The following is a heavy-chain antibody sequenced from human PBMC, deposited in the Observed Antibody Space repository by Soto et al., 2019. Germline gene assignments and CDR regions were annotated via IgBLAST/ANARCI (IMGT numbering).Heavy chain of an antibody. Sequence: ASVKVSCKASGYTFSDYYIHWVRQAPGQGLEWMGWINPNSGGTKYAPKFQGGVTMTRDTSIATAYMELSRLRSGDTAVYYCAKEPATAKPEGVDFWGQGTLVTVSS. CDR2: INPNSGGT. V-gene: IGHV1-2*02. CDR1: GYTFSDYY. CDR3: AKEPATAKPEGVDF. J-gene: IGHJ4*02. D-gene: IGHD1-1*01.